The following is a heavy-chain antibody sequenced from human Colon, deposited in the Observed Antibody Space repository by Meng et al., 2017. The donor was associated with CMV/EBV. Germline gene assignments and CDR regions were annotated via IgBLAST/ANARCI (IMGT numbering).Heavy chain of an antibody. CDR1: GTFSSYA. V-gene: IGHV1-69*05. CDR3: ASNGGDCTTTTCYTFDF. J-gene: IGHJ4*02. Sequence: GTFSSYAINCVRQAPGQGLEWMGGIIPIFGTAIYAQKFQGRVSITTDKSTSTAYMELNSLRSEDTALYYCASNGGDCTTTTCYTFDFWGQGTLVTVSS. D-gene: IGHD2-2*02. CDR2: IIPIFGTA.